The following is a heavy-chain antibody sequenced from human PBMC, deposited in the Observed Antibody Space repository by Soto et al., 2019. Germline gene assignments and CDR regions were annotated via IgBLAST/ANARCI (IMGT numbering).Heavy chain of an antibody. J-gene: IGHJ4*02. D-gene: IGHD3-9*01. CDR2: ISSGGGST. CDR3: ANPIATSGLLRDY. Sequence: EVQLLESGGGLVQPGGSLRLSCVASGFTFSTYAVSWVREAPGKGLEWVSAISSGGGSTYYADSVKGRFTISRDNSKNPLYLQMDSLRAEDTAVYYCANPIATSGLLRDYWGQGTLVTVSS. CDR1: GFTFSTYA. V-gene: IGHV3-23*01.